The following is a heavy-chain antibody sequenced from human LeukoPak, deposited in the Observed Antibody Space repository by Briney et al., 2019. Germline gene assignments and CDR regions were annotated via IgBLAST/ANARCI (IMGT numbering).Heavy chain of an antibody. J-gene: IGHJ4*02. Sequence: GGSLRLSCTVSGFTFGDYGMSWFRQAPGKGLEWVGFIRSKVYGGTTEYAASVKGRFTIARDDSESTAYLQMNSLKTEDTAMYYCSRSRRVRCSGVCYSFDYWGQGTLVTVTS. CDR2: IRSKVYGGTT. CDR1: GFTFGDYG. CDR3: SRSRRVRCSGVCYSFDY. D-gene: IGHD2-21*02. V-gene: IGHV3-49*03.